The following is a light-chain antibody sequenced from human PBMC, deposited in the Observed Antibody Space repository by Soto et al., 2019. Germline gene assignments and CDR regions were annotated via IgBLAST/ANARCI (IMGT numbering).Light chain of an antibody. CDR3: QQSYSTRFT. Sequence: FQMTQSPSSLSASVGDRVTITCRASQSINTYLNWYQFKPGKAPKLLIFSSFNLQTGVPSRFSGRGSGTHFTLTITRLQPEDSATYYCQQSYSTRFTFGPGTQVEI. V-gene: IGKV1-39*01. CDR2: SSF. J-gene: IGKJ3*01. CDR1: QSINTY.